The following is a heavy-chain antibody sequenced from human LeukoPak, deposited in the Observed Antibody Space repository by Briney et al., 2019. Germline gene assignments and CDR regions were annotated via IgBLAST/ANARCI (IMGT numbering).Heavy chain of an antibody. D-gene: IGHD1-14*01. CDR3: ARDNPGSFMDV. Sequence: RASETLSLTCTVSGGSISSGDYYWSWIRQPPGKGLEWIGYIYYSWSTYYKSSLKSRVTISVDTSKNQFSLKLSSVTAADTAVYYCARDNPGSFMDVWGQGTTVTVSS. CDR1: GGSISSGDYY. J-gene: IGHJ6*02. CDR2: IYYSWST. V-gene: IGHV4-30-4*01.